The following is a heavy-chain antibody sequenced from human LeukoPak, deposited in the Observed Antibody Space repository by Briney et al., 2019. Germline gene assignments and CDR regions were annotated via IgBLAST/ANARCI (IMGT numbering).Heavy chain of an antibody. D-gene: IGHD5-12*01. V-gene: IGHV3-23*01. CDR2: ISGSGGST. CDR3: ARGPSGYHNT. CDR1: GFTFSSYG. Sequence: PGGSLRLSCAASGFTFSSYGMSWVRQAPGKGLEWDSAISGSGGSTYYADSVKGRFAISRDNSKNTLYLQMNSLRAEDTAVYYCARGPSGYHNTGGQGTLVTVSS. J-gene: IGHJ4*02.